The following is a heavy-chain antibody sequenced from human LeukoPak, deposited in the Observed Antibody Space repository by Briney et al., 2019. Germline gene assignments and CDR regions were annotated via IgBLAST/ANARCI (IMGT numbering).Heavy chain of an antibody. CDR1: GFTFSKFY. V-gene: IGHV3-15*01. CDR3: ASEYFYRHES. Sequence: VGPGGTLTLSCAASGFTFSKFYRTWGRHAPGKGLEWVGRMKSKSHGCAADYAAPVKGRFTVSRDDSKNTLYLQMNSLKTEDTAVYYCASEYFYRHESWGQGTLVTVSS. J-gene: IGHJ5*02. CDR2: MKSKSHGCAA. D-gene: IGHD3-10*01.